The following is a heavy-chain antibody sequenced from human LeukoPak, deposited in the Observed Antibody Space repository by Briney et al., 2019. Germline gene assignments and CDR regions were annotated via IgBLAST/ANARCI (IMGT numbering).Heavy chain of an antibody. V-gene: IGHV3-48*03. CDR1: GFTFSSYE. D-gene: IGHD2-21*02. CDR3: ARLLLAYCGGDCYPIP. CDR2: ISSSGSTI. Sequence: GGSLRLSCAASGFTFSSYEMNWVRQAPGKGLEWVSYISSSGSTIYYADSVKGRFTISRDNAKNSLYLQMNSLRAEDTAVYYCARLLLAYCGGDCYPIPWGQGTMVTVSS. J-gene: IGHJ3*01.